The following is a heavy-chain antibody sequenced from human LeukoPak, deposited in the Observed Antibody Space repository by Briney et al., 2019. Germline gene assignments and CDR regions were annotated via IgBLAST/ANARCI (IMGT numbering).Heavy chain of an antibody. CDR3: ARHEGDTSGSYMYNWFDP. CDR2: IYYSGST. V-gene: IGHV4-59*08. D-gene: IGHD3-22*01. CDR1: GGTISRYF. Sequence: SETLSLICTVSGGTISRYFWSWIRQPPGKGLEWIGYIYYSGSTNSNPSLRSRVTISVDTSKNQVSLKLSSVTAADRAVYYCARHEGDTSGSYMYNWFDPWGQGTLVTVSS. J-gene: IGHJ5*02.